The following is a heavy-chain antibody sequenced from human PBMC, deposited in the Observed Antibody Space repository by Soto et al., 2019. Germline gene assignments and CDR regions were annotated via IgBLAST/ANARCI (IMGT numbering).Heavy chain of an antibody. Sequence: GGSLRLSCAASGFTFSSYAMSWVRQAPGKGLEWVSAISGSGGSTYYADSVKGRFTISRDNSKNTLYLQMNSLRAEDTAVYYCAKVGRIVATISDFDYWGQGTLVTAPQ. J-gene: IGHJ4*02. CDR3: AKVGRIVATISDFDY. CDR1: GFTFSSYA. V-gene: IGHV3-23*01. D-gene: IGHD5-12*01. CDR2: ISGSGGST.